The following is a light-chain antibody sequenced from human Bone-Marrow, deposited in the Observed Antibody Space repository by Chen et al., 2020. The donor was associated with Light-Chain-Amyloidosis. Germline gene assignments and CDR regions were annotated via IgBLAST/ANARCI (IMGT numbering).Light chain of an antibody. Sequence: SYVLTQPSSVSVAPGQTATIACGGTNIGSTSVHWYQQTPGQAPLLVVYDDSDRPSGIPERLSGANSGNTATLTISRVEDGDEADDYCQVWDRSSDRPVFGGGTKLTVL. J-gene: IGLJ3*02. V-gene: IGLV3-21*02. CDR2: DDS. CDR1: NIGSTS. CDR3: QVWDRSSDRPV.